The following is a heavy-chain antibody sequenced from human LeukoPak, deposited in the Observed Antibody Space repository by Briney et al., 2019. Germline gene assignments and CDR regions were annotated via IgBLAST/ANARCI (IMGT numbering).Heavy chain of an antibody. Sequence: SETLSLTCTVSGGSISSSSYYWGWIRQPPGKGLEWIGSIYYSGSTYYNPSLKSRVTISVDTSKNQFSLKLSSVTAAVTAVYYCARLIDYDFWSGYSYYFDYWGQGTLVTVSS. J-gene: IGHJ4*02. CDR3: ARLIDYDFWSGYSYYFDY. CDR1: GGSISSSSYY. V-gene: IGHV4-39*01. D-gene: IGHD3-3*01. CDR2: IYYSGST.